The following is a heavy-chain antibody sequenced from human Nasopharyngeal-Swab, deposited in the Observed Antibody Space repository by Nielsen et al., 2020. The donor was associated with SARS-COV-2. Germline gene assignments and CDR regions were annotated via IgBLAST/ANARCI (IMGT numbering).Heavy chain of an antibody. Sequence: LTLSCAVYGGSFSGHYWNWIRQPPGNWLEWIGEINHSGSTNYNPSLKIRLTISVDTSKSQFYLKLTSVTAADTAVYYCASAGITMVRGVPQYYYYGMDVWGQGTTVTVSS. CDR3: ASAGITMVRGVPQYYYYGMDV. CDR1: GGSFSGHY. D-gene: IGHD3-10*01. CDR2: INHSGST. V-gene: IGHV4-34*01. J-gene: IGHJ6*02.